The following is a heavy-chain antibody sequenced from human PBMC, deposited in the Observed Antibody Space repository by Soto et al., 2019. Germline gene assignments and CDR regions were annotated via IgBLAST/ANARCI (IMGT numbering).Heavy chain of an antibody. CDR1: GFTFSSYA. CDR2: ISGSGGST. V-gene: IGHV3-23*01. CDR3: AKSSMDIVATIDY. J-gene: IGHJ4*02. Sequence: GGSLRLSCAASGFTFSSYAMSWVRQAPGKGLEWVSAISGSGGSTYYADSVKGRFTISRDNSKNALYLQMNSLRAEDTAVYYCAKSSMDIVATIDYWGQGTLVTVSS. D-gene: IGHD5-12*01.